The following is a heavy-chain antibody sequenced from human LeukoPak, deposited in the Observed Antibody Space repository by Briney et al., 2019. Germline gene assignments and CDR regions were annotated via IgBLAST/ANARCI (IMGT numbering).Heavy chain of an antibody. D-gene: IGHD2-15*01. Sequence: GGSLGLSCTVSGFTFSSYAMNWVRQAPGKGLEWVSAISGSGGSTYYADSVKGRFTISRDNPKNTLYLQMNSLRAEDTAVYYCAKDRAVVVVAASPTDYWGQGTLVTVSS. CDR2: ISGSGGST. CDR3: AKDRAVVVVAASPTDY. CDR1: GFTFSSYA. J-gene: IGHJ4*02. V-gene: IGHV3-23*01.